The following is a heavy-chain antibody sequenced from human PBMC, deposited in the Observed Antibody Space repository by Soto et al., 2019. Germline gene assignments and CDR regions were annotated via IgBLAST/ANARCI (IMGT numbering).Heavy chain of an antibody. CDR1: GGTFNSYD. CDR2: IIPIVETP. V-gene: IGHV1-69*01. D-gene: IGHD3-22*01. J-gene: IGHJ5*02. CDR3: ARLSRPNYYDTSGFFKDNWFDP. Sequence: QVQLVQSRAEVKKPGSSMKVSCKASGGTFNSYDINWVRQAPGQGLEWMGGIIPIVETPKYAQKFQGRVTITAHESTNTVYMELSSLRSEDTSMYYCARLSRPNYYDTSGFFKDNWFDPCGQGTLVTVSS.